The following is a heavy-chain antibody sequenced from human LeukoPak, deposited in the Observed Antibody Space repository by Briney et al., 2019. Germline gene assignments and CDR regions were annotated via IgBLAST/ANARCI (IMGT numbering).Heavy chain of an antibody. D-gene: IGHD3-22*01. CDR3: AGDSTGYYWAY. J-gene: IGHJ4*02. CDR1: GFTFSGYW. CDR2: IKQDGSEK. Sequence: GGSLRLSCAASGFTFSGYWMSWVRQAPGNGLEWVANIKQDGSEKYYVDSVKGRFTISRDNVKNSLYLQMNSLRAEDTAVYYCAGDSTGYYWAYWGQGTLVTVSS. V-gene: IGHV3-7*01.